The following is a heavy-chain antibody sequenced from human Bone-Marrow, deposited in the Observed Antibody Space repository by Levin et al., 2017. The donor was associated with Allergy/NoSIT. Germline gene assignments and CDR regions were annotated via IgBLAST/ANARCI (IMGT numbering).Heavy chain of an antibody. J-gene: IGHJ6*02. CDR1: GFSFNTYW. V-gene: IGHV3-7*01. D-gene: IGHD3-16*01. Sequence: GGSLRLSCVGSGFSFNTYWMSWVRQAPGKGLEWVADIKEDGSDKQYADSVKGRFTISRDNAKNSLILEMNTLRVEDTAVYYCASLLSAVCVGQDVWGQGTKVTVSS. CDR2: IKEDGSDK. CDR3: ASLLSAVCVGQDV.